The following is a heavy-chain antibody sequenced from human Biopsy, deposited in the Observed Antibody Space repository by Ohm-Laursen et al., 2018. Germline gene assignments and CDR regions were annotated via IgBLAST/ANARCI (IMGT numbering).Heavy chain of an antibody. J-gene: IGHJ4*02. CDR3: ARAEAGSGSLLYFDY. CDR1: GESFNGYY. D-gene: IGHD3-10*01. Sequence: SDTLSLTWAVYGESFNGYYWSWIRQTPGKGLEWIGEINHSGRTNYNPSLKSRVTISVDTSKNQFSLKVRSVTAADTAVYYCARAEAGSGSLLYFDYWGQGTLVTVYS. CDR2: INHSGRT. V-gene: IGHV4-34*01.